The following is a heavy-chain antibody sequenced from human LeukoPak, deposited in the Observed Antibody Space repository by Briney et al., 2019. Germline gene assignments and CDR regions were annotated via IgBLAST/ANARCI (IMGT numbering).Heavy chain of an antibody. V-gene: IGHV3-23*01. CDR3: AKVAYSSGWYWFDP. J-gene: IGHJ5*02. D-gene: IGHD6-19*01. CDR2: ISGSGGST. Sequence: PVGSLRLSCAASGLTFSSYAMSWVRQAPGKGLEWVSAISGSGGSTYYADSVKGRFTISRDNSKNTLYLQMNSLRAEDTAVYYCAKVAYSSGWYWFDPWGQGTPVTVSS. CDR1: GLTFSSYA.